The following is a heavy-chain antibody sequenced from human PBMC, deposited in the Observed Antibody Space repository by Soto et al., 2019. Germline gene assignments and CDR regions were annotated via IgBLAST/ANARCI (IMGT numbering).Heavy chain of an antibody. J-gene: IGHJ6*02. D-gene: IGHD3-3*01. V-gene: IGHV1-2*04. CDR1: GYTFTGYY. CDR3: ARENLRHYDFWSGYSRYYYYGMDV. CDR2: INPNSGGT. Sequence: ASVKVSCKASGYTFTGYYMHWVRQAPGQGLEWMGWINPNSGGTNYAQKFQGWVTMTRDTSISTAYMELSRLRSDDTAVYYCARENLRHYDFWSGYSRYYYYGMDVWGQRTTVTVSS.